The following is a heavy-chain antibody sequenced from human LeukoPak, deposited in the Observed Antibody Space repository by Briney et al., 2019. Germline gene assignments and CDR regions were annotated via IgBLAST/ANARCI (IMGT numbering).Heavy chain of an antibody. D-gene: IGHD1-26*01. V-gene: IGHV3-23*01. J-gene: IGHJ4*02. CDR2: ISYSGGST. CDR3: AKAASGSYLYYFDY. CDR1: GLTFSSYA. Sequence: GSLRLSCAASGLTFSSYAMNWVRQAPGKGLEWVSTISYSGGSTYYVDSVKGRFTISRDNSENTLYLQLNSLRAGDTAVYYCAKAASGSYLYYFDYWGQGTLVTVSS.